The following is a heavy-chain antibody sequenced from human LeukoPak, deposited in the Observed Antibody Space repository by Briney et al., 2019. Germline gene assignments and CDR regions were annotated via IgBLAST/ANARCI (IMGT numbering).Heavy chain of an antibody. CDR2: VYYSGST. Sequence: SETLSLTCTVSGGSISSSAYYWGWIRQSPGKGLEWIGDVYYSGSTFYNPSLMSRVTISADTSMNQFSLKLSSVTAADTAVYYCAIHSFYYYYYIDVWRKGTTVIVSS. CDR1: GGSISSSAYY. CDR3: AIHSFYYYYYIDV. J-gene: IGHJ6*03. V-gene: IGHV4-39*01.